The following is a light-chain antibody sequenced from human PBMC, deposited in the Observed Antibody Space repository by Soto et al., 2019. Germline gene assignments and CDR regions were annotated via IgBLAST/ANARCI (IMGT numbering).Light chain of an antibody. J-gene: IGKJ1*01. CDR3: QEYNNGTPWT. Sequence: THCPATLPESPTERATLSCRASQSVGSNLAWYQQRPGQAPRLLIYGASTRATGIPARFSGSGSGTGFTLTISSLQSEDFAVYYCQEYNNGTPWTFGQGTKVDIK. CDR1: QSVGSN. V-gene: IGKV3-15*01. CDR2: GAS.